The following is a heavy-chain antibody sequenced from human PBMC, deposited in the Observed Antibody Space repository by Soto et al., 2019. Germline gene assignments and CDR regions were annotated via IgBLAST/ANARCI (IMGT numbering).Heavy chain of an antibody. V-gene: IGHV1-69*13. D-gene: IGHD6-6*01. CDR2: IIPIFGTA. CDR1: GGTFSSYA. CDR3: ASKGAQFYSSSSPGGYYYYGMDV. J-gene: IGHJ6*02. Sequence: ASVKVSCKASGGTFSSYAISWVRQAPGQGLEWMGGIIPIFGTANYAQKFQGRVTITADESTSTAYMELSSLRSEDTAVYYCASKGAQFYSSSSPGGYYYYGMDVWGQGTTVTVSS.